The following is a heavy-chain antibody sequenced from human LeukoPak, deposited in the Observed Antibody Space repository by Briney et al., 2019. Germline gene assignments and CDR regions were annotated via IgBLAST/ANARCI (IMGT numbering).Heavy chain of an antibody. CDR2: INPNSGAS. CDR3: ARGVPGVYYYYYMDV. V-gene: IGHV1-2*02. Sequence: ASVKVSCKASGYTFTGYYTHWVRQAPGQGLEWMGWINPNSGASDYAQKFQGRVAMTRDTSISTAYMELSRLRSDDTALYYCARGVPGVYYYYYMDVWGKGTTVTVSS. CDR1: GYTFTGYY. D-gene: IGHD3-10*01. J-gene: IGHJ6*03.